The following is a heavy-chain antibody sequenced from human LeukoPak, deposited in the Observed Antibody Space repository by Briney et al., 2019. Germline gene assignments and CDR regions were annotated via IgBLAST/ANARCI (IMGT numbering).Heavy chain of an antibody. Sequence: KPSETLSLTCTVSGGSISSSGYYWGWIRQPPGKGLEWMGNIYYSGSTYYNPSLKSRVTMSADTSKNQFSLKLTSVTAADTAVYYCARTYYCSTTTCSFDYWGQGTLVTVSS. CDR2: IYYSGST. D-gene: IGHD2-2*01. CDR3: ARTYYCSTTTCSFDY. V-gene: IGHV4-39*01. J-gene: IGHJ4*02. CDR1: GGSISSSGYY.